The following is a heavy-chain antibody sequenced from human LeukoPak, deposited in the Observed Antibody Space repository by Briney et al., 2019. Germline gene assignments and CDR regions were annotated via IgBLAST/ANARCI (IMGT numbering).Heavy chain of an antibody. V-gene: IGHV4-30-4*01. CDR2: MYYSGCT. CDR1: GGSISSGDYY. J-gene: IGHJ5*02. Sequence: SQTLSLTCTVSGGSISSGDYYWSWIRQPPGKGLEWIAYMYYSGCTYYNPSLKSRVTMSAGTSKNQLSLKLSSVTAADTAVYYCARPYYYDSRIDPWGQGILVTVSS. D-gene: IGHD3-22*01. CDR3: ARPYYYDSRIDP.